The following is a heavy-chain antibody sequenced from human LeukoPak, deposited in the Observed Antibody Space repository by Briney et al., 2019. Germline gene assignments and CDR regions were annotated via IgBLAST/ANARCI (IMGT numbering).Heavy chain of an antibody. Sequence: SETLSLTCTVSGGSISSYYWSWIRQPPGKGLEWIGYIYYSGSTNYNPSLKGRVTISVDTSKNQFSLKLSSVTAADTAVYYCARHRYSSSWYSDYWGQGTLVTVSS. D-gene: IGHD6-13*01. CDR3: ARHRYSSSWYSDY. CDR2: IYYSGST. CDR1: GGSISSYY. V-gene: IGHV4-59*01. J-gene: IGHJ4*02.